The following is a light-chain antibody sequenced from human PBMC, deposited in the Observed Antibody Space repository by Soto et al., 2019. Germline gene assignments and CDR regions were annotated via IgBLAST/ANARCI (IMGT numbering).Light chain of an antibody. J-gene: IGKJ1*01. Sequence: DIQMTQSPSSLSASVGDRVTITCRASQSISSSLNWYQQKPGKAPKLLISAACRLQSGVPSRFRGSGSGTDFTLTISSQEPEDFATYYLQQSYSIPTTFGQGTKVEIK. V-gene: IGKV1-39*01. CDR3: QQSYSIPTT. CDR2: AAC. CDR1: QSISSS.